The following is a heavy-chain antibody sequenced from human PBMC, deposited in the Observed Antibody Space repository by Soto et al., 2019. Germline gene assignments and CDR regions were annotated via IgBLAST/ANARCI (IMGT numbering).Heavy chain of an antibody. V-gene: IGHV1-69*01. CDR2: IIPIFGTA. D-gene: IGHD3-22*01. Sequence: QVQLVQSGAEVKKPGSSVKVSCKASGGTFSSYAISWVRQAPGQGLEWMGGIIPIFGTANYAQKFQGRVTITADESTSTAYMELSSLRSEDTAVYCCARNQASYYYDSSGYFDYWGQGTLVTVSS. J-gene: IGHJ4*02. CDR3: ARNQASYYYDSSGYFDY. CDR1: GGTFSSYA.